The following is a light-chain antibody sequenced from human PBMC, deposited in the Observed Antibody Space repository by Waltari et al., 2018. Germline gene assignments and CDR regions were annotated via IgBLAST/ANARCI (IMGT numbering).Light chain of an antibody. CDR3: QNHERLPAT. Sequence: EVVLTQSPDTLSLSPGERATLFCRASQSISRYLVWYQQRPGQAPRLLISGASIRAAGIPDRFSGSGSGTDFTLSISRLEPEDFAVYYCQNHERLPATFGQGTRVEIK. J-gene: IGKJ1*01. V-gene: IGKV3-20*01. CDR1: QSISRY. CDR2: GAS.